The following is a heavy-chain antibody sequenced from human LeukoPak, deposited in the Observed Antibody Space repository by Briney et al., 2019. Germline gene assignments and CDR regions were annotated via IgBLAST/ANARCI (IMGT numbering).Heavy chain of an antibody. D-gene: IGHD1-26*01. V-gene: IGHV3-48*03. Sequence: GWSLRLSCTASGFTFSTYEMNWVRQAPGRGLEWLSYVNNGGDTIYYAESVRGRFTISRDNGKNSLYLQMNSLADEDTALYYCARGRGKDNTYYSFDVWGQGTLVTVSS. J-gene: IGHJ3*01. CDR1: GFTFSTYE. CDR2: VNNGGDTI. CDR3: ARGRGKDNTYYSFDV.